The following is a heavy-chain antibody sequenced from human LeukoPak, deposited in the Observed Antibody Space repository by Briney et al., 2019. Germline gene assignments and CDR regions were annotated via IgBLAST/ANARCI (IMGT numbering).Heavy chain of an antibody. D-gene: IGHD2-2*01. Sequence: ASVKVSCKASGYTFTGYYMHWVRQAPGQGLEWMGWINPNSGGTNYAQRFQGRVTMTRDTSISTAYMELSRLRSDDTAVYYCASSPAAMSPLDYWGQGTLVTVSS. CDR2: INPNSGGT. J-gene: IGHJ4*02. CDR3: ASSPAAMSPLDY. V-gene: IGHV1-2*02. CDR1: GYTFTGYY.